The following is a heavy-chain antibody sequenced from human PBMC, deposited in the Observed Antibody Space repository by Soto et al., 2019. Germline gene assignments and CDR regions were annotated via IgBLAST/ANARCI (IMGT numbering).Heavy chain of an antibody. D-gene: IGHD5-12*01. J-gene: IGHJ6*02. CDR1: GYTFTSYG. CDR3: ARDLDFPMATISYYYYYYGMDV. Sequence: QVQLVQSGAEVKKPGASVKVSCKASGYTFTSYGISWVRQAPGQGLEWMGWISAYNGNTNYAQKLQGRVTMTTDTSTSTAYMELRSLRSDDTAVYYCARDLDFPMATISYYYYYYGMDVWGQGTTVTASS. CDR2: ISAYNGNT. V-gene: IGHV1-18*04.